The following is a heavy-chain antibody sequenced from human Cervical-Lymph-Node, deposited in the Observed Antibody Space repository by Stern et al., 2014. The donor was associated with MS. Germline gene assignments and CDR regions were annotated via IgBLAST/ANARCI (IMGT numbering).Heavy chain of an antibody. CDR3: ALGGFGHYFEY. Sequence: VQLVQSGAEVQKPGSSVKVSCRASGGTFSSSDISWVRQAPGQGREWMGVIIPIIGTANYAQKYQGRVTIPADESTSTAYMELSSLRSEDTAIYYCALGGFGHYFEYWGQGTLVTVSS. D-gene: IGHD3-10*01. CDR2: IIPIIGTA. CDR1: GGTFSSSD. V-gene: IGHV1-69*01. J-gene: IGHJ4*02.